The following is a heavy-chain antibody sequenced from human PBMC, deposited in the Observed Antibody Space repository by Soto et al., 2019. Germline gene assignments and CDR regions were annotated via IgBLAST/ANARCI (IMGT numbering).Heavy chain of an antibody. J-gene: IGHJ6*02. V-gene: IGHV1-2*02. CDR3: ARGNSGMDV. Sequence: QVKLVQSGAEVKRPGASVKVSCKASGYILADYYVHWVRQAPGQGIEWMGWINANTGGTLYAQNLQGRVTMTRDTSIGTAYLDLSRLRSDDTAVYYCARGNSGMDVWGQGTTVTVSS. CDR2: INANTGGT. CDR1: GYILADYY.